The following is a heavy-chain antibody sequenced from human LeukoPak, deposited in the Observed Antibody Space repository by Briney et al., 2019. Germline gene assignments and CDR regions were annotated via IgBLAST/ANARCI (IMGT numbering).Heavy chain of an antibody. Sequence: PGGSLRLSCAAPGFTFLDYGMSWVRQAPGKGLELVSGIDSNGGKTGYADTVQGRFAISRDNAKNSLYLQMNSLRAEDTALYHCAREKRSDSSGYYPYYFDNWGQGTLVTVSS. CDR1: GFTFLDYG. D-gene: IGHD3-22*01. CDR3: AREKRSDSSGYYPYYFDN. CDR2: IDSNGGKT. V-gene: IGHV3-20*01. J-gene: IGHJ4*02.